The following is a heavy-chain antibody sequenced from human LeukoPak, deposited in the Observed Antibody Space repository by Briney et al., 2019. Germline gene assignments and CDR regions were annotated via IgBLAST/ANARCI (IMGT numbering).Heavy chain of an antibody. V-gene: IGHV1-18*01. D-gene: IGHD3-9*01. Sequence: ASVKVSCKASGYTFTSYGISWVRQAPGQGLEWMGWLRAYNGNTNYAQKLQGRVTMTTDTSTSTAYMELRSLRSDDTAVYYCARDPSLRYFDWYPTFDIWGQGTMVTVSS. CDR2: LRAYNGNT. CDR3: ARDPSLRYFDWYPTFDI. CDR1: GYTFTSYG. J-gene: IGHJ3*02.